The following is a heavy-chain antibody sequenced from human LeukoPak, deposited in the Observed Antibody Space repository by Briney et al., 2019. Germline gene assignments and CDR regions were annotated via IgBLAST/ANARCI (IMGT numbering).Heavy chain of an antibody. CDR3: VRDAIAAAGTGG. CDR1: GYTFTGYY. CDR2: INPNSGGT. V-gene: IGHV1-2*02. J-gene: IGHJ4*02. D-gene: IGHD6-13*01. Sequence: ASVKVSCKASGYTFTGYYMHWVRHAPGQGFEGMVWINPNSGGTDYSEKFQGRVTMTRDTSIRTAYMELSSLRSDDRAVYYCVRDAIAAAGTGGWGQGTLVTVSS.